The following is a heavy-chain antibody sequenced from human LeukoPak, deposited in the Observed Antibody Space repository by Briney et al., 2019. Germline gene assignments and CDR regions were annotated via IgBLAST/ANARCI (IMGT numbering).Heavy chain of an antibody. V-gene: IGHV3-48*01. CDR3: AKDRSLYYGSGSYSDY. J-gene: IGHJ4*02. Sequence: GGSLRLSCAASGFTFNSYSMNWVRQAPGKGLEWVSYISSSSSAIYYADSVKGRFTISRDNSKNTLYLQMNSLRAEDTAVYYCAKDRSLYYGSGSYSDYWGQGTLVTVSS. D-gene: IGHD3-10*01. CDR1: GFTFNSYS. CDR2: ISSSSSAI.